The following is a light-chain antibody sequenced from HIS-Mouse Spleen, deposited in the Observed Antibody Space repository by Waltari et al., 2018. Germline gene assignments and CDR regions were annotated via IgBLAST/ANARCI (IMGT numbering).Light chain of an antibody. CDR2: EVS. V-gene: IGLV2-14*01. Sequence: QSALTQPASVSGSPGPSITISCTGTSSDVGGYNHVFWYQQHPGKAPKLMIYEVSNRPSGVSNRFSGSKSGNTASLTISGLQAEDEADYYCSSYTSSSTLVFGGGTKLTVL. CDR3: SSYTSSSTLV. CDR1: SSDVGGYNH. J-gene: IGLJ3*02.